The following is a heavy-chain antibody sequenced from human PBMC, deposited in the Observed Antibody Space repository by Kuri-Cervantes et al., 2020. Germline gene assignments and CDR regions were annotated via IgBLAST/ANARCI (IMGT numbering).Heavy chain of an antibody. V-gene: IGHV3-9*01. J-gene: IGHJ5*02. CDR3: ARRSVPDP. Sequence: SLKISCAASGFTFDDYAMHWVRQAPGKGLEWVSGISWNSGSIGCADSVKGRFTISRDNAKNSPYLQMNSLRAEDTAVYYCARRSVPDPWGQGTLVTVSS. CDR1: GFTFDDYA. CDR2: ISWNSGSI.